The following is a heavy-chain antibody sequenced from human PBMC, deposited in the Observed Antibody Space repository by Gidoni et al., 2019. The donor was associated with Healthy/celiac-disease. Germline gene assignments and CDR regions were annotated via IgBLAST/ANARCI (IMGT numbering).Heavy chain of an antibody. CDR1: GGTFSSYA. Sequence: QVQLVQSGAEVKKPGSSVKVSCKASGGTFSSYAIIWVRQAPGQGLEWMGGIIPIFGTANYAQKFQGRVTITADESTSTAYMELSSLRSEDTAVYYCARRGYYYDSSGYWSRYYGMDVWGQGTTVTVSS. V-gene: IGHV1-69*01. J-gene: IGHJ6*02. CDR3: ARRGYYYDSSGYWSRYYGMDV. D-gene: IGHD3-22*01. CDR2: IIPIFGTA.